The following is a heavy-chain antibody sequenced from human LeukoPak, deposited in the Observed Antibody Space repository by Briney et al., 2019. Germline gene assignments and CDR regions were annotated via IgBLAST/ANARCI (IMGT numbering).Heavy chain of an antibody. V-gene: IGHV4-4*07. Sequence: SETLSLTCTVSGGSITSYYWSWIRQPAGKGVEWIGRIYSCGSTNYNPSLKSRVTMSVDTSKNQFSLKLSSVTAADTAVYYSATGVTGSYDYSMDVWGKRTTVTVSS. J-gene: IGHJ6*03. CDR2: IYSCGST. CDR3: ATGVTGSYDYSMDV. CDR1: GGSITSYY. D-gene: IGHD1-20*01.